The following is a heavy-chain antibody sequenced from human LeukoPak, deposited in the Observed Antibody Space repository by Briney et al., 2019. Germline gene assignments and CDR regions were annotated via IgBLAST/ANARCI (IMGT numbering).Heavy chain of an antibody. D-gene: IGHD6-19*01. J-gene: IGHJ4*02. CDR2: IKQDGSET. CDR3: ARAGAVAPGIDC. V-gene: IGHV3-7*01. CDR1: GFTFSSYG. Sequence: PGGSLRLSCAASGFTFSSYGMSWGRQAPGKGLEGVAEIKQDGSETYYVDSVKGRFTISRDNAKNSLYLQMNSLRAEDTAVYYCARAGAVAPGIDCWGQGTLVTVSS.